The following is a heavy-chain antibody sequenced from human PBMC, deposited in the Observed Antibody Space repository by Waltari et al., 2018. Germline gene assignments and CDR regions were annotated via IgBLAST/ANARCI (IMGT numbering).Heavy chain of an antibody. CDR1: GFIFSTYE. J-gene: IGHJ4*02. Sequence: EVQLVESGRGSVPPGGSLRLSCAASGFIFSTYEMNWVRQAPGQGLEWISYFSSSGIATDYADSVKGRFTISRDNAKNSLYLQMDSLTAEDTAVYYCARVFKQKLYFDYWGQGTLVTVSS. CDR3: ARVFKQKLYFDY. V-gene: IGHV3-48*03. CDR2: FSSSGIAT.